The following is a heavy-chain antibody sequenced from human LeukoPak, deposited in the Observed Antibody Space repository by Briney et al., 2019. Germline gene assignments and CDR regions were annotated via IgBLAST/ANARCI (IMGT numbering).Heavy chain of an antibody. CDR2: INAGNGNT. CDR1: GYTFTSYA. Sequence: ASVKVSCKASGYTFTSYAMHWVRQAPGQRLEWMGWINAGNGNTEYSQKFQDRVTITRDTSASTAYMELSSLRSEDTAVYYCARDGQNYDSGKAAYFDYWGPGALVTVSS. CDR3: ARDGQNYDSGKAAYFDY. J-gene: IGHJ4*02. D-gene: IGHD3-10*01. V-gene: IGHV1-3*01.